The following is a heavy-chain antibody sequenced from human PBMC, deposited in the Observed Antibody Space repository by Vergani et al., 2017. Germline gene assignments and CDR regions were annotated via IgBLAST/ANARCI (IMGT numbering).Heavy chain of an antibody. V-gene: IGHV3-23*01. Sequence: EVQLLESGGGLVQPGGSLRLSCAASGFTFSSYAMSWVRQAPGKGLEWVSAISGSGGSTYYADSVTGRFTISRDNSKNTLYLQMNSLRAEGTAVYYCAKDCSGGSCYPDWYFDLWGRGTLVTVSS. D-gene: IGHD2-15*01. J-gene: IGHJ2*01. CDR2: ISGSGGST. CDR1: GFTFSSYA. CDR3: AKDCSGGSCYPDWYFDL.